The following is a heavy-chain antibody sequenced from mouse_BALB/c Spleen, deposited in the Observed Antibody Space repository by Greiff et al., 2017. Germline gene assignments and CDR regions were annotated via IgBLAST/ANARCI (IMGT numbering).Heavy chain of an antibody. CDR3: ASGLGDY. J-gene: IGHJ2*01. V-gene: IGHV14-1*02. D-gene: IGHD3-1*01. Sequence: VQLKESGAELVRPGALVKLSCKASGFNIKDYYMHWVKQRPEQGLEWIGWIDPENGNTIYDPKFQGKASITADTSSNTAYLQLSSLTSEDTAVYYCASGLGDYWGQGTTLTVSS. CDR1: GFNIKDYY. CDR2: IDPENGNT.